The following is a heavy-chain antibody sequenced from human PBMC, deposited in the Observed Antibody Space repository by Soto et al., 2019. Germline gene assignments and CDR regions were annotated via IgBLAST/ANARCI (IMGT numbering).Heavy chain of an antibody. CDR1: GYTFSDYY. Sequence: ASVKVSCKASGYTFSDYYMHWVRQAPGQGLEWMGWINPKSGDTSYAQKFQGWVTMTRDTSISTGYMELSRLRSDDTAVYYCARVKDADYRNWFDPWGQGTLVTVSS. D-gene: IGHD4-17*01. V-gene: IGHV1-2*04. CDR2: INPKSGDT. J-gene: IGHJ5*02. CDR3: ARVKDADYRNWFDP.